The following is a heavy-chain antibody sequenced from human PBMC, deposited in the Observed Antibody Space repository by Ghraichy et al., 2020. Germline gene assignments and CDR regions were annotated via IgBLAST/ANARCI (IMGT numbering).Heavy chain of an antibody. CDR1: GYTFTSYG. J-gene: IGHJ5*02. Sequence: ASVKVSCKASGYTFTSYGISWVRQAPGQGLEWMGWISAYNGNTNYAQKLQGRVTMTTDTSTSTAYMELRSLRSDDTAVYYCARSTYDILTLDILTPSGGWFDPWGQGTLVTVSS. CDR3: ARSTYDILTLDILTPSGGWFDP. CDR2: ISAYNGNT. D-gene: IGHD3-9*01. V-gene: IGHV1-18*04.